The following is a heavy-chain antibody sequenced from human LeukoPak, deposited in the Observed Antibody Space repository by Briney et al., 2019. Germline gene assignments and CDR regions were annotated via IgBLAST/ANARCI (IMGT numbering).Heavy chain of an antibody. V-gene: IGHV1-2*02. D-gene: IGHD6-19*01. J-gene: IGHJ4*02. Sequence: ASVKVSCKASGYTFTGYYMHWVRQAPGQGLEWMGWINPNSGGTNYAQKFHGRVTMTRDTSISTAYMELSRLRSDDTAVYYCARVPLWHSSGWYFDYWGQGTLVTVSS. CDR1: GYTFTGYY. CDR3: ARVPLWHSSGWYFDY. CDR2: INPNSGGT.